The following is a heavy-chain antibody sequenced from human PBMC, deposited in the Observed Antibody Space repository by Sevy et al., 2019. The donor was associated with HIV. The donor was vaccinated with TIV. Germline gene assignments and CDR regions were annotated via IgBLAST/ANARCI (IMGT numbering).Heavy chain of an antibody. CDR3: VRAGGDTVVVTTAIGILVMDV. D-gene: IGHD2-2*01. Sequence: GGSVRLSCSASGFIFSNYWMSWVRQAPGKGLEWVANIKQDGSEKYYVDSVKGRFTISRDNAKNSLYLQMNSLRAEDTAVYYCVRAGGDTVVVTTAIGILVMDVWGQGTTVTVSS. CDR1: GFIFSNYW. V-gene: IGHV3-7*01. J-gene: IGHJ6*02. CDR2: IKQDGSEK.